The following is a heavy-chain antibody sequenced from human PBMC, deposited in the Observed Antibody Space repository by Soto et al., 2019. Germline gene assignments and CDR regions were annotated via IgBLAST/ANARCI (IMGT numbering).Heavy chain of an antibody. V-gene: IGHV4-59*01. CDR3: ARERERGYSYGLFDY. D-gene: IGHD5-18*01. Sequence: QVQLQESGPGLVKPSETLSLTCTVSGGSISSYYWSWIRQPPGKGLEWIGYIYYSGSTNYNPSLKSRVTISVDTSNNQFSLKLSSVTAADTDVYYCARERERGYSYGLFDYWGQGTLVTVSS. CDR1: GGSISSYY. CDR2: IYYSGST. J-gene: IGHJ4*02.